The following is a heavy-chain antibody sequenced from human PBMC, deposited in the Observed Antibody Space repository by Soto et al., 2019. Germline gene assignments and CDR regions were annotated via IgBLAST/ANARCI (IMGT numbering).Heavy chain of an antibody. CDR2: ISGSGGST. V-gene: IGHV3-23*01. CDR1: GFTFSSYA. J-gene: IGHJ6*02. CDR3: AKDSSSWSGGYYYYYGMGV. D-gene: IGHD6-13*01. Sequence: GGSLRLSCAASGFTFSSYAMSWVRQARGKGLEWVSAISGSGGSTYYADSVKGRFTISRDNSKNTLYLQMNSLRAEDTAVYYCAKDSSSWSGGYYYYYGMGVWGQGTTVTVSS.